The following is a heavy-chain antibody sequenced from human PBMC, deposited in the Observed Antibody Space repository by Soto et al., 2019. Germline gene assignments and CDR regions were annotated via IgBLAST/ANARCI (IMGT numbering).Heavy chain of an antibody. CDR2: MNSDGRTT. J-gene: IGHJ4*02. CDR1: GFTFGNNW. V-gene: IGHV3-74*01. Sequence: EVRLVESGGGLVQPGGSLRLSCAASGFTFGNNWMHWVRQAPGKGLEWVSRMNSDGRTTNYADSVKGRFTVSRDNAKNTLYLQMNSLRAEDTAVYYCATAEGDYWGPGTLVTVSS. CDR3: ATAEGDY.